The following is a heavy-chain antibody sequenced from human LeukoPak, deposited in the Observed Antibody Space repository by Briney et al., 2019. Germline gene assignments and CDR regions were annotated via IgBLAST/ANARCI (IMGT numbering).Heavy chain of an antibody. CDR3: ARDGRAVAGLDAFDI. V-gene: IGHV1-2*04. CDR1: GYTFTGYY. J-gene: IGHJ3*02. D-gene: IGHD6-19*01. Sequence: ASVKVSCKASGYTFTGYYMHWVRQAPGQGLEWMGWINPNSGGTNYAQEFQGWVTMTRDTSISTAYMELSRLRSDDTAVYYCARDGRAVAGLDAFDIWGQGTMVTVSS. CDR2: INPNSGGT.